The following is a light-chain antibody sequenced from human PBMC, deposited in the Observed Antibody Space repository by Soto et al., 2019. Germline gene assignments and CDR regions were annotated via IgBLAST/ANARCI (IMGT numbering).Light chain of an antibody. CDR1: QDIDIY. J-gene: IGKJ2*01. V-gene: IGKV1-33*01. CDR2: DAS. CDR3: QQYDNMPYT. Sequence: DIQMTQSPYSLVSSAVDRVRITCQARQDIDIYLNWFQGKPGRPPKLLIYDASHLGTGVQSRFSGRRYEPEVSLTTRILQPDDVATDFFQQYDNMPYTFGQGTNL.